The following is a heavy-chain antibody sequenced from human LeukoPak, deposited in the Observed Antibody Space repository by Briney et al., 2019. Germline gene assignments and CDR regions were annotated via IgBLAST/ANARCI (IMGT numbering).Heavy chain of an antibody. J-gene: IGHJ4*02. CDR2: IKQDGSEK. Sequence: GGSLRLSCAASGFTFSSYEMNWVRQAPGKGLEWVANIKQDGSEKYYVDSVKGRFTISRDNAKNSLYLQMNSLGAEDTGVYYCAREQPYYYDSSGTALMAEIKYYFDYWGQGTLVTVSS. V-gene: IGHV3-7*01. CDR3: AREQPYYYDSSGTALMAEIKYYFDY. CDR1: GFTFSSYE. D-gene: IGHD3-22*01.